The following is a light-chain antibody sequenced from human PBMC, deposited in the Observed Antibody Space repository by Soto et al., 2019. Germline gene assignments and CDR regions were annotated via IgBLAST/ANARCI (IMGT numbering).Light chain of an antibody. CDR2: GAS. J-gene: IGKJ1*01. V-gene: IGKV3-20*01. Sequence: EIVLTQSPGTLSVSPGERATLSCRASQSVSSSYLAWYQQKPGQAPRLLIYGASSRATGIPDRFSGSGSGTDFTLTISRLEPEEFAVYYCQQYGSSPWTFGQGTKVEIK. CDR1: QSVSSSY. CDR3: QQYGSSPWT.